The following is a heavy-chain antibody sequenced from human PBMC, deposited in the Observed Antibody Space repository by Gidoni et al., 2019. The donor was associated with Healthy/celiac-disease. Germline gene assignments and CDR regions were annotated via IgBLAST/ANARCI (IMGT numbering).Heavy chain of an antibody. V-gene: IGHV3-23*01. CDR3: AYTIFGVVTAPGVY. CDR1: GFTFSSYA. D-gene: IGHD3-3*01. Sequence: EVQLLESGGGLVQPGGSLRLSCAASGFTFSSYAMSWVRQAPGKGLEWFSAFSVGGGSTYYADSVKGRFTISRDNSKNTLYLQMNSLRAEDTAVYYCAYTIFGVVTAPGVYWGQGTLVTVSS. CDR2: FSVGGGST. J-gene: IGHJ4*02.